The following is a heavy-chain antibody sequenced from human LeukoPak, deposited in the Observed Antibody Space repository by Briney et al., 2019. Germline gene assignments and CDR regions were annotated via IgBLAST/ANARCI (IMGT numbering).Heavy chain of an antibody. J-gene: IGHJ4*02. CDR2: IYYSGST. CDR3: ASQYYDTLTGYYSAFDY. Sequence: SETLSLTCTVSGGSISSSSYYWGWIRQPPGKGLEWIGSIYYSGSTYYNPSRKSRLTISVDTSKNQFSLKLSSVTAADTAVYYCASQYYDTLTGYYSAFDYWGQGTLVTVSS. D-gene: IGHD3-9*01. V-gene: IGHV4-39*01. CDR1: GGSISSSSYY.